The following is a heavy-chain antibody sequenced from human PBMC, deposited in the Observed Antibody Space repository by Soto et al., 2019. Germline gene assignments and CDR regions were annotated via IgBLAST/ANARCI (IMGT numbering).Heavy chain of an antibody. CDR1: GFSFSNYA. V-gene: IGHV3-30-3*01. CDR2: ISYDGSNP. Sequence: QVQLVESGGGMVQPGRSLRLSCAASGFSFSNYAMHWVRQAPGKGLEWGAVISYDGSNPYYADSVKGRFTISRDTSKNTLYLQMNSLRSDDTAVYYCARDGSGIYFPSANWFDPWGQGTLVTVSS. D-gene: IGHD3-10*01. CDR3: ARDGSGIYFPSANWFDP. J-gene: IGHJ5*02.